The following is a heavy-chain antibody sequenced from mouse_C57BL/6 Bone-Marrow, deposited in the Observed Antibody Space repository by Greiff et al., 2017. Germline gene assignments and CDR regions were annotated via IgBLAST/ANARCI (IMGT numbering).Heavy chain of an antibody. CDR1: GYPFTSYW. J-gene: IGHJ3*01. CDR3: ARGPPTVVEPWFAY. D-gene: IGHD1-1*01. V-gene: IGHV1-55*01. CDR2: IYPGSGST. Sequence: QVQLQQPGAELVKPGASVKMSCKASGYPFTSYWITWVKQRPGQGLEWIGDIYPGSGSTNYNEKFKSKAALPVDPSSSTAYMRLSSLTSEDSAVYYCARGPPTVVEPWFAYWGQGTLVTVSA.